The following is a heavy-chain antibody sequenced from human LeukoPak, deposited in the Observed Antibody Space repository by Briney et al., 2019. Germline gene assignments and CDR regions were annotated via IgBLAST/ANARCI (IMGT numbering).Heavy chain of an antibody. CDR2: IKSKTDGGTT. CDR1: GFTFSNAW. V-gene: IGHV3-15*07. Sequence: GGSLRLSCAASGFTFSNAWMNWVRQAPGKGLEWVGRIKSKTDGGTTDYAAPVKGRFTISRDDSKNTLYLQMNSLKTEDTAVYYCTTVYFPYCSGGSCYFGDVWGQGTTVTVSS. CDR3: TTVYFPYCSGGSCYFGDV. D-gene: IGHD2-15*01. J-gene: IGHJ6*02.